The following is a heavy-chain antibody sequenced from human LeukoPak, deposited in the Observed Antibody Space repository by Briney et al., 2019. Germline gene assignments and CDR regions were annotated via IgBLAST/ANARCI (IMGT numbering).Heavy chain of an antibody. D-gene: IGHD1-1*01. V-gene: IGHV4-39*01. Sequence: SETLSLTCTVSGGSISSSSYYWGWIRQPPGKGLEWIGSIYYSESTCYDPSLKSRVTIAVDTSKNQFSLKLSSVTAADTAVYYCASSNWNAVEWGQGTLVTVSS. CDR2: IYYSEST. J-gene: IGHJ4*02. CDR1: GGSISSSSYY. CDR3: ASSNWNAVE.